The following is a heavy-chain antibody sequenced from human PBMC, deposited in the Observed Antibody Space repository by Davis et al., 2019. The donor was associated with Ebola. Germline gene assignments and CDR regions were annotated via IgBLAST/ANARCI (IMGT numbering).Heavy chain of an antibody. Sequence: AASVKVSCKASGGTFSRYSISWVRQAPGQGLEWMGAIIPVYGTTIYAQAFQDRITITADESTSTAYMELSSVRPDDTAVYYCASNGDYDPWFDPWGQGTLVTVSS. CDR2: IIPVYGTT. CDR3: ASNGDYDPWFDP. D-gene: IGHD4-17*01. CDR1: GGTFSRYS. J-gene: IGHJ5*02. V-gene: IGHV1-69*13.